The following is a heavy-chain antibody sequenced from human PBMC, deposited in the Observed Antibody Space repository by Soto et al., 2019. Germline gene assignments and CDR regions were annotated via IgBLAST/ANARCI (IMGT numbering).Heavy chain of an antibody. CDR1: GFTFSSYA. Sequence: QVQLVESGGGVGQPGRSLRLSCAASGFTFSSYAMHWVRQAPGKGLEWVAVISYDGSNKYYADSVKGRFTISRDNSKNTLYLQMNSLRAEDTAVYYWASEDTATKMSFDYWGQGTLVTVSS. CDR3: ASEDTATKMSFDY. D-gene: IGHD5-18*01. J-gene: IGHJ4*02. V-gene: IGHV3-30-3*01. CDR2: ISYDGSNK.